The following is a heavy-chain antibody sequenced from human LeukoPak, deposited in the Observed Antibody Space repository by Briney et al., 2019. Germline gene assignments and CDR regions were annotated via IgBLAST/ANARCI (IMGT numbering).Heavy chain of an antibody. D-gene: IGHD3-3*01. J-gene: IGHJ4*02. Sequence: GGSLRLSCAASGLTFTNYGMHWVRQAPGKGLEWVAFIRYDGSDQYYVDSVKGRFTISRDNAKNSLYLQMNSLRAEDTAVYYCARDNLYDFWSGLSYYFAYWGQGTLVTVSS. CDR2: IRYDGSDQ. V-gene: IGHV3-30*02. CDR3: ARDNLYDFWSGLSYYFAY. CDR1: GLTFTNYG.